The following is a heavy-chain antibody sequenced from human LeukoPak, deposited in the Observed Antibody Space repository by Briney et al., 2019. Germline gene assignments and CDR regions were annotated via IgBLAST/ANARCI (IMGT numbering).Heavy chain of an antibody. J-gene: IGHJ4*02. D-gene: IGHD3-22*01. V-gene: IGHV3-23*01. CDR2: ISGSGGST. Sequence: GGSLRLSCAASAFTFNTYTMHWVRQAPGKGLEWVSAISGSGGSTYYADSVKGRFTISRDNSKNTLYLQMNSLRAEDTAVYYCAKDRGYYYDSSGYSSLFDYWGQGTLVTVSS. CDR1: AFTFNTYT. CDR3: AKDRGYYYDSSGYSSLFDY.